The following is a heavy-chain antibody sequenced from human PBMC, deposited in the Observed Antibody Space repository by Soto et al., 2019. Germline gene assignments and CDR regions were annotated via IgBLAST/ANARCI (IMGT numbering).Heavy chain of an antibody. J-gene: IGHJ6*02. CDR1: GGSFHNYA. Sequence: QVHLMQSGAEVKKPGSAVKISCKASGGSFHNYAVAWVRPVPGQGLEWMGGVITYIDTIKNAQKFQARLTLLADASTSTLYMELSSLRSDDTAVYYCASSPVANGRTFDKMDVWGQGTTVTVSS. CDR3: ASSPVANGRTFDKMDV. CDR2: VITYIDTI. D-gene: IGHD1-1*01. V-gene: IGHV1-69*01.